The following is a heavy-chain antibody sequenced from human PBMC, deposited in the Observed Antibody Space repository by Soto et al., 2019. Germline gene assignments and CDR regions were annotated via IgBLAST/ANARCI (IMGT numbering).Heavy chain of an antibody. CDR2: ISYDGSNK. Sequence: GGSLRLSCAASGLTFSSYAMHWVRQAPGKGLEWVAVISYDGSNKYYPDSVKGRFTISRDNSKNTLYLQMNSLRAEDTAVYYCAREGEEDIAAAGAYGEYWSQGTLVT. J-gene: IGHJ4*02. CDR3: AREGEEDIAAAGAYGEY. D-gene: IGHD6-13*01. V-gene: IGHV3-30-3*01. CDR1: GLTFSSYA.